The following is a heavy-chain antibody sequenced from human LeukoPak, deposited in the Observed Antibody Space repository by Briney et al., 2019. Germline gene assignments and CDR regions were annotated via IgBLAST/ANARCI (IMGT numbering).Heavy chain of an antibody. V-gene: IGHV1-46*01. Sequence: ASVKVSCKASGYTFISYYMHWVRQAPGQGLEWMGIINPSGGSTSYAQKFQGRVTMTRDTSTSTVYMELSSLRSEDTAVYYCARVMVSGGRGSWFDPWGQGTLVTVSS. CDR3: ARVMVSGGRGSWFDP. CDR2: INPSGGST. J-gene: IGHJ5*02. CDR1: GYTFISYY. D-gene: IGHD2-8*01.